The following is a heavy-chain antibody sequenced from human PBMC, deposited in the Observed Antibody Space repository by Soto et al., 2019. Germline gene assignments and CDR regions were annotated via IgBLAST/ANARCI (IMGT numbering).Heavy chain of an antibody. CDR1: GYTFTSYY. D-gene: IGHD2-8*01. CDR3: ARGLEGYCTNGVCLEPSFQQ. CDR2: INPSGGST. V-gene: IGHV1-46*01. J-gene: IGHJ1*01. Sequence: ASVKVSCKASGYTFTSYYMHWVRQAPGQGLEWMGIINPSGGSTSYAQKFQGRVTMTRDTSTSTVYMELSSLRSEDTAVYYCARGLEGYCTNGVCLEPSFQQWGQGTLVTVSS.